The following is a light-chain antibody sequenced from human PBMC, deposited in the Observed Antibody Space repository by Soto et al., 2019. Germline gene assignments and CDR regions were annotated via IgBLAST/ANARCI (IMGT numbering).Light chain of an antibody. CDR2: EVN. CDR1: SSDIGAYDY. Sequence: QSALTQPASLSGSPGQSITISCTGTSSDIGAYDYVSWFQQHPGKAPKLMISEVNNRPSGVSNRFSGSKSGNTAYLTISGLQVEDEAEYFCFSITTTSTHVYGPGTKVTL. V-gene: IGLV2-14*01. CDR3: FSITTTSTHV. J-gene: IGLJ1*01.